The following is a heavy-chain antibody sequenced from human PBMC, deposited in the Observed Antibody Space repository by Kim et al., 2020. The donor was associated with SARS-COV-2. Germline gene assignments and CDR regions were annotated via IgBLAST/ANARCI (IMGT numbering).Heavy chain of an antibody. CDR2: INPNSGGT. J-gene: IGHJ6*02. CDR1: GYTFTGYY. Sequence: ASVKVSCKASGYTFTGYYMHWVRQAPGQGLEWMGRINPNSGGTNYAQKFQGRVTMTRDTSISTAYMELSRLRSDDTAVYYCARYCGGDCYSLGRVYYYYGMDVWGQGTTVTVSS. CDR3: ARYCGGDCYSLGRVYYYYGMDV. V-gene: IGHV1-2*06. D-gene: IGHD2-21*02.